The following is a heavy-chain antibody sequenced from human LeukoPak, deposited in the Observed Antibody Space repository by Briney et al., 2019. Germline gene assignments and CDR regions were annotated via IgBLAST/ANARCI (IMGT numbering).Heavy chain of an antibody. Sequence: SETLSLTCAVYGGSFSGYYWSWIRQPPGKGPEWIGEINHSGSTNYNPSLKSRVTISVDTSKNQFSLRLSSVTAADTAVYYCARATYYDILTGPHRIYYYYGMDVWGQGTTVTVSS. CDR2: INHSGST. J-gene: IGHJ6*02. CDR1: GGSFSGYY. CDR3: ARATYYDILTGPHRIYYYYGMDV. V-gene: IGHV4-34*01. D-gene: IGHD3-9*01.